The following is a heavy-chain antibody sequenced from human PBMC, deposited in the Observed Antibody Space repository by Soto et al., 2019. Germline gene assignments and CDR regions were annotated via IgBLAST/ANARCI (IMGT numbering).Heavy chain of an antibody. CDR3: AREALGPRGYYGSGSSQGFDY. V-gene: IGHV4-31*03. CDR1: GGSISSGGYY. D-gene: IGHD3-10*01. Sequence: QVQLQESGPGLVKPSQTLSLTCTVSGGSISSGGYYWSWIRQHPGKGLEWIGYIYYSGSTYYNPSLKSRVTISVDTSKNQFSLKLSSVTAADTAVYYCAREALGPRGYYGSGSSQGFDYWGQGTLVTVSS. J-gene: IGHJ4*02. CDR2: IYYSGST.